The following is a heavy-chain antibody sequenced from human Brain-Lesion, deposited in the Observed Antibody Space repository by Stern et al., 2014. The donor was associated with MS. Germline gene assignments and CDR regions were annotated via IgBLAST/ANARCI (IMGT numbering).Heavy chain of an antibody. CDR3: ARDQRGITIFGVVTDYYYLGMDV. Sequence: VQLVASGAEVKKPGASVKVSCKTSGYIFTGYYIHWVRQAPGHGLEWMAWINPNTGGTKDAQKFQGRVTMSRDTSISTAYVELSSLTSDDTAVYYCARDQRGITIFGVVTDYYYLGMDVWGQGTTVTVSS. J-gene: IGHJ6*02. D-gene: IGHD3-3*01. V-gene: IGHV1-2*02. CDR2: INPNTGGT. CDR1: GYIFTGYY.